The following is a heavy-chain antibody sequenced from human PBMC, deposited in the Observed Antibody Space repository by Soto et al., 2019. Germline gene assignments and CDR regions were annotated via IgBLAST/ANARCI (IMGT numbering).Heavy chain of an antibody. J-gene: IGHJ4*02. D-gene: IGHD2-2*01. CDR3: AREGTSYCSSTSCPFDY. CDR1: GGTFSSYA. V-gene: IGHV1-69*06. CDR2: LIPIFGTA. Sequence: QVQLVQSGAEVKKPGSSVKVSCKASGGTFSSYAISWVRQAPGQGLEWMGGLIPIFGTANYAQKFQGRVTITADKSTSTAYMELSSLRSEDTAVYYCAREGTSYCSSTSCPFDYWGQGTLVTVSS.